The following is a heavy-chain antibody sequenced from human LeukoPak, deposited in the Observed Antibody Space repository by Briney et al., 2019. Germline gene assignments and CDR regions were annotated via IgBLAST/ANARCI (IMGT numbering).Heavy chain of an antibody. Sequence: PGGSLRLSCAASGFTFSGYAMSWVRQAPGKGLEWVSAISGSGGSTYYADSVKGRFTISRDNSKNTLYLQMNSLRAEDTAVYYCANRIVGASLGYWGQGTLVTVSS. CDR2: ISGSGGST. D-gene: IGHD1-26*01. CDR3: ANRIVGASLGY. V-gene: IGHV3-23*01. J-gene: IGHJ4*02. CDR1: GFTFSGYA.